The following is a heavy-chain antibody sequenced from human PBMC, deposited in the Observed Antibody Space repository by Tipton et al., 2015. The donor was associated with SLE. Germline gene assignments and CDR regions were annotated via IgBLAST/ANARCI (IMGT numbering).Heavy chain of an antibody. V-gene: IGHV4-31*02. D-gene: IGHD6-19*01. CDR3: ATVRLQRDGWYPWDF. J-gene: IGHJ4*02. Sequence: LRLSCTVSGGSISSGDYYWSWIRQPPGKGLEWIGNIYYDGTAYSTPSLESRVSISVDTSKNQVSLRLASVTAADTAVYYCATVRLQRDGWYPWDFWGQGTLVTV. CDR1: GGSISSGDYY. CDR2: IYYDGTA.